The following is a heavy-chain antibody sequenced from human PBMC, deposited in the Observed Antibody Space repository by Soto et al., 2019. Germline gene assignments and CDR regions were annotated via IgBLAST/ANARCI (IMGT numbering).Heavy chain of an antibody. Sequence: QVQLQESGPGLVKPSETLSLTCTVSGGSISSYYWSWIRQPPGKGLEWIGYIYYSGSTNYNPSLKSRVTISVDTSKNQFSLKLSSVTAADTAVYYCARVLRAGVATIRLYYYYYYMDVWGKGTTVTVSS. CDR2: IYYSGST. CDR3: ARVLRAGVATIRLYYYYYYMDV. CDR1: GGSISSYY. V-gene: IGHV4-59*01. D-gene: IGHD5-12*01. J-gene: IGHJ6*03.